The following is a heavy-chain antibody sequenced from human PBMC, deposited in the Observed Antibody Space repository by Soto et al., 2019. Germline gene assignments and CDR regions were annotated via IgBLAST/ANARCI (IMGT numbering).Heavy chain of an antibody. CDR3: ARRRGRCSEGVCYSWWFDT. D-gene: IGHD2-8*01. V-gene: IGHV5-51*01. CDR1: GGTLGDQW. J-gene: IGHJ5*02. CDR2: VFLGDSDA. Sequence: AASVKVSCKGSGGTLGDQWIGWVRHTPDKGLEWIGFVFLGDSDARYSPAFQGQVAMSADRSGTYLQWSSLKASDTGIYYCARRRGRCSEGVCYSWWFDTWGQGTRVTVSS.